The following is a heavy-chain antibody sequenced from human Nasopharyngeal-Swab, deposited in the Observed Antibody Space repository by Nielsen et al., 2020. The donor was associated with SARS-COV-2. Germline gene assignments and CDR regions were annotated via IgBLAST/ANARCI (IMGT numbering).Heavy chain of an antibody. Sequence: WIRQPPGKGLEWIGYIYYSGVTSYNPSLKSRVTISVDTSKNQFSLKLSSVTAADTAVYYCARGEMATIPNFDYWGQGTLVTVSS. V-gene: IGHV4-59*01. J-gene: IGHJ4*02. CDR3: ARGEMATIPNFDY. D-gene: IGHD5-24*01. CDR2: IYYSGVT.